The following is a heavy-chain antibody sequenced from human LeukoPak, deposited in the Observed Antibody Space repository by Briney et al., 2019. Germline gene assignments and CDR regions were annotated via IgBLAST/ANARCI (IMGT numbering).Heavy chain of an antibody. CDR3: AKTSRTTGFFDY. CDR1: GFTFSIYA. Sequence: GGSLRLSCAASGFTFSIYAMSCVRQAPGKGLEWVSAISGSGGTAYYADSVKGRFTISRDNSKNTLYLQMNSLRAEDTAVYYCAKTSRTTGFFDYWGQGTLVTVSS. V-gene: IGHV3-23*01. CDR2: ISGSGGTA. D-gene: IGHD1-7*01. J-gene: IGHJ4*02.